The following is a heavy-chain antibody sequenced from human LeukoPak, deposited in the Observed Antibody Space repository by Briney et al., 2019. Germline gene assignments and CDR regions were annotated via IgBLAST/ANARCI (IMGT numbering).Heavy chain of an antibody. CDR3: AKSNGYGLVDI. CDR2: IYHSGST. J-gene: IGHJ3*02. Sequence: SETLSLTCTVSGYSISSGYYWGWIRQPPGKGLEWIGSIYHSGSTYYSPSLKSRVTISLDTSRNRFSLKLNSVTAADTAVYYCAKSNGYGLVDIWGQGTMVTVSS. D-gene: IGHD3-10*01. CDR1: GYSISSGYY. V-gene: IGHV4-38-2*02.